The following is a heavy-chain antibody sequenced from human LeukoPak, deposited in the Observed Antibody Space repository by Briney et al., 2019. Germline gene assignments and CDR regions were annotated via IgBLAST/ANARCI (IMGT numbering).Heavy chain of an antibody. CDR1: GYTFTSYA. Sequence: ASVKVSCKASGYTFTSYAMHWVRQAPGQRLEWMGWINAGNGNTKYSQKFQGRVTITRDTSASTAYMELSSLRSEDTAVYYCARDLEGAGNSFDYWGQGTLVTVSS. V-gene: IGHV1-3*01. CDR2: INAGNGNT. D-gene: IGHD6-13*01. CDR3: ARDLEGAGNSFDY. J-gene: IGHJ4*02.